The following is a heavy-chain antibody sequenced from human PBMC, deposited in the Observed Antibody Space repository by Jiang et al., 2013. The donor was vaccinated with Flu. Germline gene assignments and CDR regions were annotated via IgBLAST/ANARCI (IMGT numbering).Heavy chain of an antibody. CDR2: INPDSGGT. D-gene: IGHD1-7*01. Sequence: KKPGASVKVSCKASGYSFTGYYIHWVRQAPGQGFEWMGWINPDSGGTNYAQRFQGRVTMTRDTSISTADMELSRLRSDDTAVYYCATGASSTDKWNYKFDYWGQGALVTVSS. J-gene: IGHJ4*02. V-gene: IGHV1-2*02. CDR1: GYSFTGYY. CDR3: ATGASSTDKWNYKFDY.